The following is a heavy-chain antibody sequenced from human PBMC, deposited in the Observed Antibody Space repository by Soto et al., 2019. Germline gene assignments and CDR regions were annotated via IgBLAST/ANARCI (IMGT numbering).Heavy chain of an antibody. CDR2: ISYDGSNK. D-gene: IGHD1-26*01. CDR3: ARGSTSGSYPTDY. CDR1: GFTFSSYA. J-gene: IGHJ4*02. V-gene: IGHV3-30-3*01. Sequence: QVQLVESGGGVVQPGRSLRLSCAASGFTFSSYAMHWVRQAPGKGLEWVAVISYDGSNKYYADSVKGRFTISRDNSKNTLYLQMNSLRAEDTAVYYCARGSTSGSYPTDYWGQGTLVTVSS.